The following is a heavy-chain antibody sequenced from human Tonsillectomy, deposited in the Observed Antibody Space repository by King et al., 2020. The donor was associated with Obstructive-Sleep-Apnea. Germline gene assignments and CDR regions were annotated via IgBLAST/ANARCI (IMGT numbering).Heavy chain of an antibody. V-gene: IGHV4-39*02. CDR1: VGSISSRSYY. CDR3: AARYFQFISQTFYGLNV. Sequence: QLQESGPRLVKPSDTLSLTCRVSVGSISSRSYYWGWIRQPPGKVLVWIGSIYYSGSTDHNPSLKSRVTLSVVTSTNHFSLMLCSVTASDTPVYYCAARYFQFISQTFYGLNVWGQGTPVTVSS. D-gene: IGHD3-9*01. CDR2: IYYSGST. J-gene: IGHJ6*02.